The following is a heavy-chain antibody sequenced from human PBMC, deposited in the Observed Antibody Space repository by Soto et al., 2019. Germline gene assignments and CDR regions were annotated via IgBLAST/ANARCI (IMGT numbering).Heavy chain of an antibody. J-gene: IGHJ4*02. Sequence: PGGSLRLSCAASGFTFSDYYMSWIRQAPGKGLEWVSYISSSSSYTNYADSVKGRFTISRDNAKNSLYLQMNSLRAEDTAVYYCARDRDTPTYYDILTGTQSFDYWGQGTLVTVSS. CDR1: GFTFSDYY. D-gene: IGHD3-9*01. CDR3: ARDRDTPTYYDILTGTQSFDY. V-gene: IGHV3-11*05. CDR2: ISSSSSYT.